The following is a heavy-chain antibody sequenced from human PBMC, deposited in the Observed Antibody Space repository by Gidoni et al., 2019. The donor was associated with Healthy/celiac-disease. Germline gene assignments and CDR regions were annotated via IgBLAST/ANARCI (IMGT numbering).Heavy chain of an antibody. CDR2: ISSSSSTI. V-gene: IGHV3-48*02. CDR3: AHEDYYYYYMDV. Sequence: EVQLVESGGSLVQPGGSRSLSCAASVFTFSSDSMNWVRQAPGKGLEWVSYISSSSSTIYYADSVKGRFTISRDNAKNSLYLQMNSLRDEDTAVYYCAHEDYYYYYMDVWGKGTTVTVSS. J-gene: IGHJ6*03. CDR1: VFTFSSDS.